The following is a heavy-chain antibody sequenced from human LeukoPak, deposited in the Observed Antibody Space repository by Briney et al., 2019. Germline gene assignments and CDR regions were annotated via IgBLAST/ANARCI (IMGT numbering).Heavy chain of an antibody. CDR2: IYHSGST. Sequence: PSETLSLTCAVSGYSISSGYYWGWIRQPPGKGLEWIGSIYHSGSTYYNPSLKSRVTISVDTSKNQFSLKLSYVTAADTAVYYCARHEVGRSRGPTSIVVVPAAPDYWGQGTLVTVSS. V-gene: IGHV4-38-2*01. J-gene: IGHJ4*02. CDR1: GYSISSGYY. CDR3: ARHEVGRSRGPTSIVVVPAAPDY. D-gene: IGHD2-2*01.